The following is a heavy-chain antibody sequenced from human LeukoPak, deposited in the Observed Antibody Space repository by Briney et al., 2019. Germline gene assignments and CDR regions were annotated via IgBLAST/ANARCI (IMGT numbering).Heavy chain of an antibody. CDR1: GFTFDDYT. Sequence: GGSLRLSCAASGFTFDDYTMHWVRQAPGKGLEWVSLISWDGGSTYYADSVKGRFTISRDNSKNSLYLQMNSLRAEDTAVYYCTRRIPIWRVDIWGQGTMVTVSS. J-gene: IGHJ3*02. V-gene: IGHV3-43*01. CDR3: TRRIPIWRVDI. CDR2: ISWDGGST.